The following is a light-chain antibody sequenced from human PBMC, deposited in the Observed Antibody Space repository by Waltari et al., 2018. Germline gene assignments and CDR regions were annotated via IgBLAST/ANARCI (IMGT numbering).Light chain of an antibody. CDR2: DVT. Sequence: QSALTQPRSVSGSPGQAVTISCTGTRSDVGGLPYVSWYRKYPGRAPQALIYDVTKRPSGVPDRFSGAKSGNTASLTISGLQVEDEADYFCSSYAGSHVVFGGGTKLTVL. V-gene: IGLV2-11*01. CDR3: SSYAGSHVV. CDR1: RSDVGGLPY. J-gene: IGLJ3*02.